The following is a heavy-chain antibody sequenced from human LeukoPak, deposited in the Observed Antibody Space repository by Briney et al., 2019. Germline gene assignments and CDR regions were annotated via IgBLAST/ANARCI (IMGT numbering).Heavy chain of an antibody. CDR3: ARSMKVDY. V-gene: IGHV3-48*02. J-gene: IGHJ4*02. Sequence: GGSLRLSCEASGFTFSSYSMNWVRQAPGKGLERVSYISSTSSTISYADSVKGRFTISRDNAKNSLYLQMNSLRDEDTAVYYCARSMKVDYWGQGTLVTVSS. CDR2: ISSTSSTI. D-gene: IGHD2-8*01. CDR1: GFTFSSYS.